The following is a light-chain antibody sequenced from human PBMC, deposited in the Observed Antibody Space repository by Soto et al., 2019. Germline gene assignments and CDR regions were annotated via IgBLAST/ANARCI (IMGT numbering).Light chain of an antibody. V-gene: IGLV2-23*01. CDR3: CSYALSSISTTL. CDR1: SSDVGRYNL. Sequence: SALTQPASVSGSPGQSITISCTGTSSDVGRYNLVSWYQQYPGKAPKLMIYEDNKRPSGLSNRFSGSKSGNTASLTISGLQAEDEADYYCCSYALSSISTTLFGGGTKVTVL. CDR2: EDN. J-gene: IGLJ2*01.